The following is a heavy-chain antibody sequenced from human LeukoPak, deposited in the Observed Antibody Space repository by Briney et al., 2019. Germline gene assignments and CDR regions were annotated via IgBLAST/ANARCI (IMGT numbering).Heavy chain of an antibody. D-gene: IGHD2-15*01. Sequence: SVKVSCKATGGTFSSYAISWVRQAPGQGLEWMGGIIPIFGTANYAQKFQGRVTITADESTSTAYMELSSLRSEDTAVYYCARTWSSGGHGMDVWGQGTTVTVSS. J-gene: IGHJ6*02. CDR2: IIPIFGTA. V-gene: IGHV1-69*13. CDR1: GGTFSSYA. CDR3: ARTWSSGGHGMDV.